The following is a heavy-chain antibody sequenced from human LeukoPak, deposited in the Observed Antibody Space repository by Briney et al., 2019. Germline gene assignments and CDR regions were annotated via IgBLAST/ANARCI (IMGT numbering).Heavy chain of an antibody. CDR3: ARWGYDFWSGYYPFDY. CDR2: INSDGNST. Sequence: GGSLRLSCAASGFTFSSYWMHWVRQAPGKGLVWVSRINSDGNSTSYADSVKGRFTISRDNAKNTLYLQMNSLRAEDTAVYYCARWGYDFWSGYYPFDYWGQGTLVTVSS. D-gene: IGHD3-3*01. CDR1: GFTFSSYW. V-gene: IGHV3-74*01. J-gene: IGHJ4*02.